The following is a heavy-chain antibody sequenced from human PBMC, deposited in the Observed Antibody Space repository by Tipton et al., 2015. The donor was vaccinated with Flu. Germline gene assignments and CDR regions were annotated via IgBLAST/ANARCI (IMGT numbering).Heavy chain of an antibody. CDR1: GESVSSGGYH. Sequence: TLSLTCTVSGESVSSGGYHWSWIRQCPGKGLEWIGSIYFSDTFYNPSLKSRGTISVDTSKNQFSLMLTSVTAADAAVYYCARDPGGYYGFMTGHRRGNIFVVWGHGTVVTVSS. J-gene: IGHJ3*01. CDR2: IYFSDT. V-gene: IGHV4-31*03. CDR3: ARDPGGYYGFMTGHRRGNIFVV. D-gene: IGHD3-9*01.